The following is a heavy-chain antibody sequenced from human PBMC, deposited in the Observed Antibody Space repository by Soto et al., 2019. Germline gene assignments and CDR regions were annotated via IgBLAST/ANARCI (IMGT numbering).Heavy chain of an antibody. J-gene: IGHJ6*02. CDR1: RYTFTGYY. CDR2: INPNSGGT. Sequence: ASVKVSCKASRYTFTGYYMHWVRQAPGQGLEWMGWINPNSGGTNYAQNFQGWVTMTRDTSISTAYMEQSRLRSDDTAVYYCARDRGVVVAATSDYYYGMDVWGQGTTVTVSS. CDR3: ARDRGVVVAATSDYYYGMDV. D-gene: IGHD2-15*01. V-gene: IGHV1-2*04.